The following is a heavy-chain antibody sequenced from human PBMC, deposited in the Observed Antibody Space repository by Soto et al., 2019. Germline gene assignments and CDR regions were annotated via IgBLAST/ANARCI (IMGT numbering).Heavy chain of an antibody. D-gene: IGHD4-17*01. V-gene: IGHV3-23*01. CDR3: QTNRLPHEYYYYMDV. J-gene: IGHJ6*03. CDR2: ISGSGGST. CDR1: GFTFSSYA. Sequence: GGSLRLSCAASGFTFSSYAMSWVRQAPGKGLEWVSAISGSGGSTYYATSVKGRFTISRDNSKNTLYLQMSSLRAADTAVYYCQTNRLPHEYYYYMDVWGKGTTVTVSS.